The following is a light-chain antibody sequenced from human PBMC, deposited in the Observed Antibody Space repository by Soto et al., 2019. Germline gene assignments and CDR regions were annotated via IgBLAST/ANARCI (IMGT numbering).Light chain of an antibody. V-gene: IGLV4-69*01. CDR3: QTWGTGIVV. Sequence: QLVLTQSPSASASLGASVELTCTLSSGHSSYAIAWHQQQPEKGPRYLMKLYSDGSHSKGDGIPDRFSGSSSGAERYLTISSLQSEDEADYYCQTWGTGIVVFGGGTKLTVL. J-gene: IGLJ2*01. CDR2: LYSDGSH. CDR1: SGHSSYA.